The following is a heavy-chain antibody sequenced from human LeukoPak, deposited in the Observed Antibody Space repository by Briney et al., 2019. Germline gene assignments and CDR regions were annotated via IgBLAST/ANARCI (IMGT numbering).Heavy chain of an antibody. CDR1: GFTFSAYN. V-gene: IGHV3-48*01. Sequence: PGGSLRLSCAASGFTFSAYNMNWVRQAPGKGLEWLSYISSTSSTIYYADSVKGRFTISRDNAKNSLYLQMNGLRAEDTAVYYCARDYYNTSGYYYGGYWGQGTLVTVSS. D-gene: IGHD3-22*01. CDR3: ARDYYNTSGYYYGGY. CDR2: ISSTSSTI. J-gene: IGHJ4*02.